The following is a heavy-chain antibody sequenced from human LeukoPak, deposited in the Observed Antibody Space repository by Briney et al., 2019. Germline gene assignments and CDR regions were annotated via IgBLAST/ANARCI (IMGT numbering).Heavy chain of an antibody. Sequence: SETLSLTCTVSGGSISSGDYYWSWIRQPPGKGLEWIGYIYYSGSTYYNPSLKSRVTISVDTSKNQFSLKLSSVTAADTAVYYCARDRIYYDSSGYYLADAFDIWGQGTMVTVSS. CDR1: GGSISSGDYY. CDR3: ARDRIYYDSSGYYLADAFDI. V-gene: IGHV4-30-4*01. D-gene: IGHD3-22*01. J-gene: IGHJ3*02. CDR2: IYYSGST.